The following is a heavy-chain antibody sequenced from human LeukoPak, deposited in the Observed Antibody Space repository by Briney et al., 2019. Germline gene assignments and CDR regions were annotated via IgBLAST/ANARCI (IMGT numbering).Heavy chain of an antibody. CDR3: ARTGSSVHFDY. Sequence: GGSLRLSCAASGFTFSSYWLSWVRQAPGKGLEWVANIKQDGSEKYYVDSVKGRFTISRDNAKNSLYLQMNSLRAEDTAVYYCARTGSSVHFDYWGQGTLVSVSS. D-gene: IGHD2-15*01. CDR2: IKQDGSEK. CDR1: GFTFSSYW. J-gene: IGHJ4*02. V-gene: IGHV3-7*01.